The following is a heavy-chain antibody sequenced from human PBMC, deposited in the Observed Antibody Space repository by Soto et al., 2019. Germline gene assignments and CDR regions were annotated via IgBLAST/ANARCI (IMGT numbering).Heavy chain of an antibody. CDR2: IKQEGSDK. Sequence: EVQLVESGGGLVQPGGSLRLSCAASGFTFSNYWMSWVRQAPGKGLEWVASIKQEGSDKDYVDSVRGRFTISRDNATKSLYLQMNSRRAEDTAVYYCAREQGAYDFWIRKGYFYYTAVWGKGTTVTVSS. V-gene: IGHV3-7*01. CDR3: AREQGAYDFWIRKGYFYYTAV. CDR1: GFTFSNYW. D-gene: IGHD3-3*01. J-gene: IGHJ6*03.